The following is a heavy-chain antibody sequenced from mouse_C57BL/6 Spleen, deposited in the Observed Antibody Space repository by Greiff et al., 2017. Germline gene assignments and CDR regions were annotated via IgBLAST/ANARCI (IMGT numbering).Heavy chain of an antibody. CDR1: GFNIKDYY. CDR3: APIYDGYDYAMDY. V-gene: IGHV14-2*01. J-gene: IGHJ4*01. CDR2: IDPEDGET. Sequence: EVMLVESGAELVKPGASVKLSCTASGFNIKDYYMHWVKQRTEQGLEWIGRIDPEDGETKYAPKFQGKATITADTSSNTAYLQLSSLTSEDTAVYYCAPIYDGYDYAMDYWGQGTSVTVSS. D-gene: IGHD2-3*01.